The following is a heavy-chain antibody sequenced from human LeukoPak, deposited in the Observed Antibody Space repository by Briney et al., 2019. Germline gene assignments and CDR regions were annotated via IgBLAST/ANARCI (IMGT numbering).Heavy chain of an antibody. CDR3: GRGNKSFDP. V-gene: IGHV1-2*02. CDR1: GYTFTAYY. J-gene: IGHJ5*02. Sequence: ASVKVSCKASGYTFTAYYVHSGPQAPGQRLEWMGWINPNTVVTNSAQKFQGRVTIPKDTAINAAYMGLNKLTSDDTDVYYCGRGNKSFDPWGQGTLVTVSS. CDR2: INPNTVVT.